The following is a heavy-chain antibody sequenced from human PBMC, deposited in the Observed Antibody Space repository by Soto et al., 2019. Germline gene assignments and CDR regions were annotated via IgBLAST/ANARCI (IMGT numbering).Heavy chain of an antibody. CDR1: GGSISSGGYS. CDR2: IYHSGST. D-gene: IGHD1-1*01. V-gene: IGHV4-30-2*01. J-gene: IGHJ5*02. CDR3: ARVQHR. Sequence: SEPLSLTCAVSGGSISSGGYSWSWIRQPPGKGLEWIGCIYHSGSTCYNPSLKSRVTISVDRSKNQFSLKLSSVTAADTAVYYCARVQHRWCQGPRVTV.